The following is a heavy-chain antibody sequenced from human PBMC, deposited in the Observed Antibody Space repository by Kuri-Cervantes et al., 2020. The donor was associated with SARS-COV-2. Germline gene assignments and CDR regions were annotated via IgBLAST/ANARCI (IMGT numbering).Heavy chain of an antibody. V-gene: IGHV3-23*01. CDR2: ISDSGGST. J-gene: IGHJ5*02. CDR3: ARERGVIPAGLGWFDP. CDR1: GFTFSSFG. D-gene: IGHD2-2*01. Sequence: GGSLRLSCAASGFTFSSFGMSWVRQAPGMGLEWVSAISDSGGSTFYADFVKGRFTISRDNSKNMVYLQMDSLRAEDTAVYYCARERGVIPAGLGWFDPWGQGTLVTVSS.